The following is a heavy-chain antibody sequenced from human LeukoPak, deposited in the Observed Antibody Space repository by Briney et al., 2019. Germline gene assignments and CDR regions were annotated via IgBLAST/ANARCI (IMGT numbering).Heavy chain of an antibody. CDR1: GLTFSSHW. J-gene: IGHJ4*02. CDR3: ATQQGGNPAY. Sequence: GGSLRLSCAASGLTFSSHWMHWVRQAPGKGLVWVSRITNDGSSTTYADSVKGRFTISRDNAKNMLYLQVNSLRAEDTAVYYSATQQGGNPAYWGQGTLVTVSS. D-gene: IGHD1-14*01. CDR2: ITNDGSST. V-gene: IGHV3-74*01.